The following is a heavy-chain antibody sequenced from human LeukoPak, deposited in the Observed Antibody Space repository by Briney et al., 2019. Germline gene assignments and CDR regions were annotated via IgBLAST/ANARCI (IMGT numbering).Heavy chain of an antibody. CDR1: GGSLSTIDYY. CDR3: PRYFRQAAEFDY. V-gene: IGHV4-39*01. D-gene: IGHD6-25*01. CDR2: IYYYSGKK. J-gene: IGHJ4*02. Sequence: SETLSLTCTVSGGSLSTIDYYWGWIRQPPGKGMEWIGTIYYYSGKKYYSPSLRSRVTISTDTSKNQISLNLSSVTAADAGVYYCPRYFRQAAEFDYWGQGTLVTVSS.